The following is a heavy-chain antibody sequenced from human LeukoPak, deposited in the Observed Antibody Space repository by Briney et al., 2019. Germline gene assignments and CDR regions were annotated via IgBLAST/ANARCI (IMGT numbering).Heavy chain of an antibody. CDR2: IIPIFGTA. J-gene: IGHJ4*02. CDR3: ARSAYYYDSSGYPYFDY. Sequence: SVKVSRKASGGTFSSYAISWVRQAPGQGLEWMGGIIPIFGTANYAQKFQGRVTITADESTSTAYMELSSLRSEDTAVYYCARSAYYYDSSGYPYFDYWGQGTLVTVSS. V-gene: IGHV1-69*01. CDR1: GGTFSSYA. D-gene: IGHD3-22*01.